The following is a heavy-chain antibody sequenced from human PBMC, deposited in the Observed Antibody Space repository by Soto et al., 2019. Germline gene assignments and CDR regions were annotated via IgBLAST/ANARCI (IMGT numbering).Heavy chain of an antibody. V-gene: IGHV1-2*02. CDR1: GYTFTCYY. J-gene: IGHJ5*02. CDR2: INPNSGGT. CDR3: ARPLWFGELLGWFDH. Sequence: SVKVSCKASGYTFTCYYMHWVRQAPGQGLEWMGWINPNSGGTNYAQKFQGRVTMTRDTSISTAYMELSRLRSDDTAVYYCARPLWFGELLGWFDHWGQGTLVTVSS. D-gene: IGHD3-10*01.